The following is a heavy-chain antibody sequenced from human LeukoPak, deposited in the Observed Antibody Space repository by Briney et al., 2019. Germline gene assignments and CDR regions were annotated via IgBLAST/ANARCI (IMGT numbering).Heavy chain of an antibody. Sequence: GGSLRLSCAASGFTFSSYAMSWVRQAPGKGLEWVSVISGGGSSTYYADSVKGRFTISRDNSKNMLYLQVNSLRADDTAVYYCAKRIDSYGRNAFDIWGQGTMVTVSS. V-gene: IGHV3-23*01. CDR1: GFTFSSYA. CDR3: AKRIDSYGRNAFDI. CDR2: ISGGGSST. J-gene: IGHJ3*02. D-gene: IGHD1-26*01.